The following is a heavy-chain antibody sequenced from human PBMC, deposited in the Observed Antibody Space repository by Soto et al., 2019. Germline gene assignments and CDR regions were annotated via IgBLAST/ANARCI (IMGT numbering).Heavy chain of an antibody. CDR2: IHHNGNS. D-gene: IGHD1-26*01. J-gene: IGHJ5*02. Sequence: QVQLQESGPGLVKPSQTLSLTCTVSGGSISSGAYYWSWVRQPPGKGLEWIGYIHHNGNSYNNPSLRSRISISLDTSKKQFSLNLTSVTAADTAVYSCARVSATGTSWFDPGGQGTLVTVSS. CDR1: GGSISSGAYY. V-gene: IGHV4-31*03. CDR3: ARVSATGTSWFDP.